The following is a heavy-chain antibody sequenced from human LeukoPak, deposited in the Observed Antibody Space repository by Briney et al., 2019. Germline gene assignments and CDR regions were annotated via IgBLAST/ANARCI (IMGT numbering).Heavy chain of an antibody. V-gene: IGHV1-2*02. D-gene: IGHD6-13*01. CDR1: QYAYTGYY. Sequence: ASVKVSCKASQYAYTGYYMHWVRQAPGQGLELMGWINPNSGGTNYAQKFQGRVTMTRDTSISTAYMELSRLRSDDTAVYYCARVPRIAAAGSYFDYWGQGTLVTVSS. J-gene: IGHJ4*02. CDR3: ARVPRIAAAGSYFDY. CDR2: INPNSGGT.